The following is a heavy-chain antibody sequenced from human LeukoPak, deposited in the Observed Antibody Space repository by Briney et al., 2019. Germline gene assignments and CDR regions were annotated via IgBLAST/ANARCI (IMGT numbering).Heavy chain of an antibody. CDR1: GGTFSSYA. CDR3: ARDQGGASGYYHYYYYYMDV. J-gene: IGHJ6*03. CDR2: IIPIFGTA. D-gene: IGHD3-3*01. V-gene: IGHV1-69*05. Sequence: SVKVSCKASGGTFSSYAISWVRQAPGQGLEWMGGIIPIFGTANYAQKFQGRVTITTAESTSTAYMELSSLRSEDTAVYYCARDQGGASGYYHYYYYYMDVWGKGTTVTVSS.